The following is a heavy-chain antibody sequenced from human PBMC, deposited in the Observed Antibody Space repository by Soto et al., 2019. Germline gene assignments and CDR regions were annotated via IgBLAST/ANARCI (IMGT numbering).Heavy chain of an antibody. J-gene: IGHJ5*02. CDR3: ARVNYYGSGSYYNYWFDP. V-gene: IGHV1-69*13. CDR1: GGTFSSYA. Sequence: ASVKVSCKASGGTFSSYAISWVRQAPGQGLEWMGGIIPIFGTANYAQKFQGRVTITADESTSTAYMELSSLRSEDTAVYYCARVNYYGSGSYYNYWFDPWGQGTLVTVSS. D-gene: IGHD3-10*01. CDR2: IIPIFGTA.